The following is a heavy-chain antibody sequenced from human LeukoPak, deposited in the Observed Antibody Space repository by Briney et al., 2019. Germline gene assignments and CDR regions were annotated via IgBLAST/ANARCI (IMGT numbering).Heavy chain of an antibody. CDR2: ISGSSGST. J-gene: IGHJ4*02. CDR1: GFTFSSYA. CDR3: AKQYYDILTGYYDY. Sequence: TGGSLRLSCAASGFTFSSYAMSWVRQAPGKGLEWVSAISGSSGSTYYADSVKGRFTISRDNSKNTLYLQMNSLRAEDTAVYYCAKQYYDILTGYYDYWGQGTLVTVSS. V-gene: IGHV3-23*01. D-gene: IGHD3-9*01.